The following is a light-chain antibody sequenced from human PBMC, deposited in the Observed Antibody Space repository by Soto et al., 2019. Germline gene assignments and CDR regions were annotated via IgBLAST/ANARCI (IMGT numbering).Light chain of an antibody. CDR1: QSVSSSY. CDR2: GAS. Sequence: EIVLTQSPGTLSLSPGERATLSCRASQSVSSSYLAWYQQKPGQAPRLLIYGASSRATDIPDRFSRSGSGTAFTLTISRLEPEDFAVYYCQQYGSSPRTFGQGTKVEIK. J-gene: IGKJ1*01. V-gene: IGKV3-20*01. CDR3: QQYGSSPRT.